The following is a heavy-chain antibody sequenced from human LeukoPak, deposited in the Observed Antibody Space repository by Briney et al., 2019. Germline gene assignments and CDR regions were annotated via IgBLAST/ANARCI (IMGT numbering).Heavy chain of an antibody. CDR2: ISYDGSNK. CDR1: GFTFSSYA. J-gene: IGHJ4*02. D-gene: IGHD3-16*02. CDR3: ARPQGYDYVWGSYRW. V-gene: IGHV3-30-3*01. Sequence: GRSLRLSCAASGFTFSSYAMHWVRQAPGKGLEWVAVISYDGSNKYYADSVKGRFTISRDNSKNTLYLQMNSLRAEDTAVYYCARPQGYDYVWGSYRWWGQGTLVTVSS.